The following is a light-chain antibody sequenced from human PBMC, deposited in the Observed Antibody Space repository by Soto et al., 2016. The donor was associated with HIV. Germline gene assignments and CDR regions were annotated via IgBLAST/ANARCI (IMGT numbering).Light chain of an antibody. V-gene: IGKV2-28*01. Sequence: DIVMTQSPLSLPVTPGEPASISCRSSQSLLHSNGYNYLDWYLQKPGQSPQLLIYLGSSRASGVPDRFSGSGSGTDFTLKISRVEAEDVGVYYCMQGTQFGGGTRVDIK. CDR3: MQGTQ. CDR2: LGS. J-gene: IGKJ4*02. CDR1: QSLLHSNGYNY.